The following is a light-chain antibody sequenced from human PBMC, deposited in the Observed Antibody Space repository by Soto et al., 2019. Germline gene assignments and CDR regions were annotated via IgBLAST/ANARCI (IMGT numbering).Light chain of an antibody. Sequence: EIVLTQSPGTLSLSPGERATLSCRASQSVSRSLAWYQQRPGQAPRLLIYDASNRATGIPARFSGSGSGTDFTLTISSLEPEDFAVYYCQQRSNWLFTFGPGTKVDIK. CDR3: QQRSNWLFT. V-gene: IGKV3-11*01. CDR2: DAS. CDR1: QSVSRS. J-gene: IGKJ3*01.